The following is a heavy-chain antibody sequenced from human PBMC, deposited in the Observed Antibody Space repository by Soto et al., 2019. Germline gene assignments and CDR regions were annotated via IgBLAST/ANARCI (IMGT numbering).Heavy chain of an antibody. J-gene: IGHJ4*02. CDR2: IYWVDDE. CDR3: AHGSCSSADCYPNPYLDY. D-gene: IGHD2-2*01. V-gene: IGHV2-5*02. Sequence: QITLKESGPTLVKPTQTLTLTCTFSGFSLSTTAEGVGWIRQPPGKALEWLALIYWVDDERYSPSLKSRLTITKDTSKNQVVLTMTNVDPVDTATDYCAHGSCSSADCYPNPYLDYWGQGILVTVSS. CDR1: GFSLSTTAEG.